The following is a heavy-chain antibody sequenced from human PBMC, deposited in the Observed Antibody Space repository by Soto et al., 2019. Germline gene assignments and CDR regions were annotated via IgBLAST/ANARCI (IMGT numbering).Heavy chain of an antibody. CDR3: ARHTTPRFDP. Sequence: SETLSLTCTVSGGSISSSSYYWGWIRQPPGKGLEWIGSIYYSGSTNYNPSLKSRVTISVDTSKNQFSLKLSSVTSADTAVYYCARHTTPRFDPWGQGTLVTVSS. D-gene: IGHD1-1*01. CDR2: IYYSGST. CDR1: GGSISSSSYY. V-gene: IGHV4-39*07. J-gene: IGHJ5*02.